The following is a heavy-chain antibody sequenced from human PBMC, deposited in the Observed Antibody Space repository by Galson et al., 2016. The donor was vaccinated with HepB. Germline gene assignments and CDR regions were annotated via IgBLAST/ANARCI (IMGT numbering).Heavy chain of an antibody. V-gene: IGHV4-4*02. D-gene: IGHD2/OR15-2a*01. CDR2: IFHSGRV. Sequence: SETLSLTCAVSGASITSSDWWSWVRQPPGQGLEWIGQIFHSGRVNYTPSLASRVTISIDTSKNHFSLRLTSVTDADTALYYCARQYWGGPSDYWGQGTLVIASS. CDR1: GASITSSDW. CDR3: ARQYWGGPSDY. J-gene: IGHJ4*02.